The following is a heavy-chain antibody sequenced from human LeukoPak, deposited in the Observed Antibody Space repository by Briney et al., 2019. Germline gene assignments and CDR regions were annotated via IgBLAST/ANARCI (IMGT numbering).Heavy chain of an antibody. J-gene: IGHJ4*02. V-gene: IGHV3-30*02. CDR3: AKDARYYGSGSYRHFDY. Sequence: GGSLRLSCAASGFTFSSYAMSWVRQAPGKGLEWVAFIWYDGSIKYYADSVKGRFTMFRDNSKNTLYLQMNSLRAEDTAVYYCAKDARYYGSGSYRHFDYWGQGTLVTVSS. CDR2: IWYDGSIK. CDR1: GFTFSSYA. D-gene: IGHD3-10*01.